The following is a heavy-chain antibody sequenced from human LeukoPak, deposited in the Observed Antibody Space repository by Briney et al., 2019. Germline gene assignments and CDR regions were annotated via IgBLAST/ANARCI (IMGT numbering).Heavy chain of an antibody. CDR3: ARDIWGLPPDY. V-gene: IGHV4-39*07. D-gene: IGHD7-27*01. Sequence: KPSETLSLTCTVSGGSINSGDYYWVWIRQLPGKGLEWIGSIYYSGSTSYNPSLKSRVTMTVDTSKSQFSLKLSSVTAADTAVYFCARDIWGLPPDYWGQGTLVTVSS. CDR1: GGSINSGDYY. CDR2: IYYSGST. J-gene: IGHJ4*02.